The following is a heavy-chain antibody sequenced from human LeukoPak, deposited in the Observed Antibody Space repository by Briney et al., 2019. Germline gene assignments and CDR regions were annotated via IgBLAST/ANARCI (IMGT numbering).Heavy chain of an antibody. Sequence: SETLSLTCTVSGGSISSSSYYWGWIRQPPGKGLEWIGSIYYSGSTYYNPSLKSRVTISVDTSKNQFSLKLSSVTAADTAVYYCARDGWEQQPPEAFDIWGQGTMVTVSS. D-gene: IGHD6-13*01. J-gene: IGHJ3*02. CDR2: IYYSGST. CDR1: GGSISSSSYY. V-gene: IGHV4-39*02. CDR3: ARDGWEQQPPEAFDI.